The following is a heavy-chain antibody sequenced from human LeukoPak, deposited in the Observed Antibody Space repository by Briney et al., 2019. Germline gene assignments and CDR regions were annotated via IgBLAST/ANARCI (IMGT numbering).Heavy chain of an antibody. CDR3: ARDREDGDLDY. Sequence: GGSLRLSCAASGFTFSSYGMSWVRQAPGKGLEWVSAISGSGGSTYYADSVKGRFTISRDNAKNSLYLQMNSLRAEDTAVYYCARDREDGDLDYWGQGTLVTVSS. V-gene: IGHV3-23*01. D-gene: IGHD4-17*01. J-gene: IGHJ4*02. CDR1: GFTFSSYG. CDR2: ISGSGGST.